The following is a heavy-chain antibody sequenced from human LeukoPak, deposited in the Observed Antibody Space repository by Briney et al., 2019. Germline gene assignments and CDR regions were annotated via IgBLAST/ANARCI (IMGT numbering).Heavy chain of an antibody. CDR1: GGSVTTYH. CDR2: IHYSGGA. V-gene: IGHV4-59*02. J-gene: IGHJ3*02. CDR3: ARAERAASHI. Sequence: SETLSLTCTVSGGSVTTYHWTWIRQPPGKGREWIGHIHYSGGADYNPSLKSRVSISLDTSKNHFSLRLTSVTAADTGVYFCARAERAASHIWGQGTMVTVSS.